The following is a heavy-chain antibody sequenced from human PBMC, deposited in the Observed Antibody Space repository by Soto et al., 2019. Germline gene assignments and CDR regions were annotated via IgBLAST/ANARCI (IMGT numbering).Heavy chain of an antibody. D-gene: IGHD3-10*01. V-gene: IGHV4-30-2*01. J-gene: IGHJ6*02. CDR3: ARGGKTMVRGVKYYYYGMDV. CDR2: IYHSGST. Sequence: SDTVSLTCAVSGGPISSGGYSWSWIRQPPGKGLEWIGYIYHSGSTYYNPSLKSRVTISVDRSKNQFSLKLSSVTAADTAVYYCARGGKTMVRGVKYYYYGMDVWGQGTTVT. CDR1: GGPISSGGYS.